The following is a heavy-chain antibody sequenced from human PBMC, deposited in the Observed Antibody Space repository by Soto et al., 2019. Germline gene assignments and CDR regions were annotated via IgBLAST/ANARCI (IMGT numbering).Heavy chain of an antibody. Sequence: GGSLRLSCAASGFNFGTYGMHWVRQAPGKGLEWVAFIWSDGSSKYYADSVKGRFTISRDNAKNSLYLQMNSLRAEDTAVYYCARHPERIAQIGWFDPWGQGILVTVSS. CDR2: IWSDGSSK. J-gene: IGHJ5*02. CDR1: GFNFGTYG. D-gene: IGHD6-13*01. CDR3: ARHPERIAQIGWFDP. V-gene: IGHV3-33*01.